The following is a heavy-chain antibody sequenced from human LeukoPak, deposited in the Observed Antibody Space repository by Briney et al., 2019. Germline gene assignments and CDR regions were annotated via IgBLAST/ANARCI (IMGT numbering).Heavy chain of an antibody. Sequence: SETLSLTCTVSGGSVSNYYWSWIRQPAGKGLEWIGRIPTSGSTNYDPSLKSRVTMSVDTSKSQFSLKLSSVTAADTAVYYCARMVGATRCDIWGQGTMVTVSS. CDR2: IPTSGST. V-gene: IGHV4-4*07. CDR3: ARMVGATRCDI. D-gene: IGHD1-26*01. CDR1: GGSVSNYY. J-gene: IGHJ3*02.